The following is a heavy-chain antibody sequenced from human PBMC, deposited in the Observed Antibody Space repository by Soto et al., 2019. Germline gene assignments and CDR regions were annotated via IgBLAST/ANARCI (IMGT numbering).Heavy chain of an antibody. CDR2: INHSGST. CDR1: GGSFSGYY. D-gene: IGHD6-13*01. Sequence: SETLSLTCAVYGGSFSGYYWSWIRPPPGKGLEWIGEINHSGSTNYNPSLKSRVTISVDTSKNQFSLKLSSVTAADTAVYYCARVNRNSSSWMYYFDYWGQGTLVTV. J-gene: IGHJ4*02. CDR3: ARVNRNSSSWMYYFDY. V-gene: IGHV4-34*01.